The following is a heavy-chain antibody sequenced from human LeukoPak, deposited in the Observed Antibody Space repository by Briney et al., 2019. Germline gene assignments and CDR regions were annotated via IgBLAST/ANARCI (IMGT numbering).Heavy chain of an antibody. J-gene: IGHJ4*02. CDR3: ASGYSSGPVY. D-gene: IGHD6-19*01. CDR1: GFTFSSSS. Sequence: PGGSLRPSCAASGFTFSSSSMNWVRQAPGKGLEWVSYISSTSTTIYYADSVRGRFTISRDNAKNSLYLQMNSLRAEDTAVYYCASGYSSGPVYWGQGNLVTVSS. V-gene: IGHV3-48*04. CDR2: ISSTSTTI.